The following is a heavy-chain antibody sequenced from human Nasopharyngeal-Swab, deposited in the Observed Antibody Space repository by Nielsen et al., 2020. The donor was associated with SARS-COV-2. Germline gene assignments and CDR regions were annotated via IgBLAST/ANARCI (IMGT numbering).Heavy chain of an antibody. CDR3: ARPPAYSSGLFDY. J-gene: IGHJ4*02. V-gene: IGHV5-51*01. D-gene: IGHD6-19*01. Sequence: VRQMPGKGLEWMGIIYPGDSDTRYSPSFQGQVTISADKSISTAYLQWSSLKASDTAMYYCARPPAYSSGLFDYWGQGTLVTVSS. CDR2: IYPGDSDT.